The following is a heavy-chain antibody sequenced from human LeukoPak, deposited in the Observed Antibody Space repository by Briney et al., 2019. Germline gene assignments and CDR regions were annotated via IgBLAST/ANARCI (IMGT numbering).Heavy chain of an antibody. CDR3: ATLSGPSPTGLDY. J-gene: IGHJ4*02. Sequence: GSLRLSCAASGFTFSSYSMSWVRQAPGKGLEWVSSISSSSSYIYYADSVKGRFTISRDNAKNSLYLQMNSLRAEDTAVYYCATLSGPSPTGLDYWGQGTLVTVSS. CDR2: ISSSSSYI. D-gene: IGHD3-10*01. CDR1: GFTFSSYS. V-gene: IGHV3-21*01.